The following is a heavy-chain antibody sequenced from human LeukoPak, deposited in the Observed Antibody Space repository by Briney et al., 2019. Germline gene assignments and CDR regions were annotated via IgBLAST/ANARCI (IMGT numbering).Heavy chain of an antibody. Sequence: VASVKVSCKASGYIFTSYDINWVRQATGQGLEWMGWMNPNSGDTGYAQTFLGRVTLNRDTSISTAYMELSSLRSEDTAVYYCARGPDYDLLTGYPDYYYYSMDVWGKGTTVTVSS. J-gene: IGHJ6*03. CDR2: MNPNSGDT. V-gene: IGHV1-8*01. D-gene: IGHD3-9*01. CDR1: GYIFTSYD. CDR3: ARGPDYDLLTGYPDYYYYSMDV.